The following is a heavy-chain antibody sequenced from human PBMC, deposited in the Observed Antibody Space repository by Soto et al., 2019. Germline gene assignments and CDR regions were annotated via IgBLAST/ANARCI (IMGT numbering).Heavy chain of an antibody. CDR2: ISGNGGST. Sequence: GGSLRLSCAASGFTFSSYAMNWVRQAPGKGLEWVSGISGNGGSTYYADSVKGRFTISRDNSKNTLYLQMNSLRAEDTALYYWAKDRVQNWYFDLWGRGTLVTVSS. J-gene: IGHJ2*01. D-gene: IGHD1-1*01. CDR1: GFTFSSYA. V-gene: IGHV3-23*01. CDR3: AKDRVQNWYFDL.